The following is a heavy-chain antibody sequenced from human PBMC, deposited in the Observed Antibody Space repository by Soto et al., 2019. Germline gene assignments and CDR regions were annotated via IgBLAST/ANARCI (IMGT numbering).Heavy chain of an antibody. V-gene: IGHV1-69*04. J-gene: IGHJ4*02. CDR3: ARVGVPVY. CDR1: GYTITGYY. Sequence: SVKASCKSSGYTITGYYMHWVRQAPGQGLEWMGRIIPILGIANYAQKFQGRVTMTADKSTSTAYMELSSLRSEDTAVYYCARVGVPVYWGQGTLVTVSS. CDR2: IIPILGIA.